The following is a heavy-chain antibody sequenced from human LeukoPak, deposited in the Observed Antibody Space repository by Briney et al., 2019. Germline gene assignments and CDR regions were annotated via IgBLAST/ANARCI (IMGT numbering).Heavy chain of an antibody. CDR2: INPNSGGT. J-gene: IGHJ4*02. CDR3: ARDVGSLVVDY. D-gene: IGHD2-8*02. Sequence: GASVKLSCKASGYTFTDYYIHWVRQAPGQGLEWMGWINPNSGGTNYAHKFQGRVTMTSDTSISTVYMDLSSLNSDDTAVYYCARDVGSLVVDYWGQGTLVTVSS. CDR1: GYTFTDYY. V-gene: IGHV1-2*07.